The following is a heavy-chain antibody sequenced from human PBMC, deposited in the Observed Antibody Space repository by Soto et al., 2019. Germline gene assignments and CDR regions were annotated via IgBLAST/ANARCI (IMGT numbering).Heavy chain of an antibody. CDR3: ARHLYSGDSSGSFGY. J-gene: IGHJ4*02. D-gene: IGHD6-19*01. Sequence: QRKWQESGPGLVKHSEILSLTCTVSDDSIGRSNFFWGWIRKPPGKGLEWIGNIFYSGNTHYNPSLKSRVTISLDTSNHHYSLRVSSVTAADTAVYYCARHLYSGDSSGSFGYWGPGALVIVSS. V-gene: IGHV4-39*01. CDR1: DDSIGRSNFF. CDR2: IFYSGNT.